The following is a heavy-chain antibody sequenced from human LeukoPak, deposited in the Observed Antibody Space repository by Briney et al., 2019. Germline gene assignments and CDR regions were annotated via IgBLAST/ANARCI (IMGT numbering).Heavy chain of an antibody. CDR2: ISGSGGST. Sequence: GGSLRLSCAASGFTFSSYAMSWVRQAPGKGLEWVSAISGSGGSTYYADSVKGRFTTSRDNSKNTLYLQMNSLRAGDTAVYYCAKDLRFWSGYFDYWGQGTLVTVSS. V-gene: IGHV3-23*01. J-gene: IGHJ4*02. CDR3: AKDLRFWSGYFDY. D-gene: IGHD3-3*01. CDR1: GFTFSSYA.